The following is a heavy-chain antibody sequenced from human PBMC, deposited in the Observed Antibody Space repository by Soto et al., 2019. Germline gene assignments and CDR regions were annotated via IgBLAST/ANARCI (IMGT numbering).Heavy chain of an antibody. J-gene: IGHJ4*02. V-gene: IGHV4-39*01. CDR3: ARYYDTFDS. D-gene: IGHD3-22*01. CDR2: VSYSGYT. CDR1: GDSFSSSGHY. Sequence: QLQLQESGPGLVKPSETLSLTCTVSGDSFSSSGHYWGWIRQPPGKGLEWIGSVSYSGYTYDNPSLKSRVTISVDTSKNQFSLNLASVTAADTAVYYFARYYDTFDSWGQGTLVTVSS.